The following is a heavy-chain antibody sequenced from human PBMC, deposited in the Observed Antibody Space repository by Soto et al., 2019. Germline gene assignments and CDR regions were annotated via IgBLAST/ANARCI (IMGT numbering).Heavy chain of an antibody. CDR2: IYYSGST. V-gene: IGHV4-30-4*08. Sequence: SETQSLTCSVSGGSVRSGSCYWSWIRQPPGKGLEWIGYIYYSGSTYYNPSLKSRVTISVDTSKNQFSLKLSSVTAADTAVYYCARDKLRYFDWLANYYYGMDVWGQGTTVTVSS. D-gene: IGHD3-9*01. J-gene: IGHJ6*02. CDR3: ARDKLRYFDWLANYYYGMDV. CDR1: GGSVRSGSCY.